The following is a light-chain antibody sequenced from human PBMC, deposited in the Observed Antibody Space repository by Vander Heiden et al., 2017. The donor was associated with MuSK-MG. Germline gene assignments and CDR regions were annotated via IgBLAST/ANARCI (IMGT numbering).Light chain of an antibody. CDR2: DVS. V-gene: IGLV2-11*01. CDR1: SNDVGGYDY. Sequence: QSALTQPRSVSGSPGQSVTISCTGTSNDVGGYDYVSWYQQHPGKAHKFIIYDVSKRPSGVPDRFSGSKSGNTASLTISGLQAEDEADYYCCSYTGSYTLVFGGGTKVTVL. CDR3: CSYTGSYTLV. J-gene: IGLJ2*01.